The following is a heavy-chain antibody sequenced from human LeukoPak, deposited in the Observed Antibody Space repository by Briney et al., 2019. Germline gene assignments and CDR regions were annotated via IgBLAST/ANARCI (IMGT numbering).Heavy chain of an antibody. V-gene: IGHV4-38-2*02. CDR1: GSSISSGYY. Sequence: SETLSLTCTVSGSSISSGYYWGWIRQPPGKGLEWIGNIYHSGSTNYNPSLKSRVTISADTSKNQFSLRLSSVTAADPAVYYCARGLKNRKSRRRFDVFEIWGQGAMVPVSS. J-gene: IGHJ3*02. CDR3: ARGLKNRKSRRRFDVFEI. CDR2: IYHSGST. D-gene: IGHD3-3*01.